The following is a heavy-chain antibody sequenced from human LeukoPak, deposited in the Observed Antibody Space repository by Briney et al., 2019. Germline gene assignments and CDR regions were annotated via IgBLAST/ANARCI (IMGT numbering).Heavy chain of an antibody. CDR2: INHSGST. J-gene: IGHJ4*02. CDR3: ARAIVRARSPDY. V-gene: IGHV4-34*01. CDR1: GGSFSGYY. D-gene: IGHD2/OR15-2a*01. Sequence: SETLSLTCAVYGGSFSGYYWSWIRQPPGKGLEWIGEINHSGSTNYNPSLKSRVTISVDTSKNQFSLKLSSVTAADTAVYYCARAIVRARSPDYWGQGTLVTVSS.